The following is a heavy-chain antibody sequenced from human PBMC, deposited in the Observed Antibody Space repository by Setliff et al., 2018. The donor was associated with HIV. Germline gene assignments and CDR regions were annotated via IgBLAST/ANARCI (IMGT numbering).Heavy chain of an antibody. V-gene: IGHV3-53*05. CDR2: IYRGGST. D-gene: IGHD6-13*01. J-gene: IGHJ6*02. Sequence: GGSLRLSCAASGFTFSSYSMNWVRQAPGKGLEWVSVIYRGGSTYYADSVRGRFTISRDNSKNTLFLQMNSLRPEDTAVYYCARDCRVGWVFTYGMDVWGQGTLVTVSS. CDR3: ARDCRVGWVFTYGMDV. CDR1: GFTFSSYS.